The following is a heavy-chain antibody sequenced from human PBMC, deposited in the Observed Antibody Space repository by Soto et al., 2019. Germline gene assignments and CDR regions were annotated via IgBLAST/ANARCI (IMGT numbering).Heavy chain of an antibody. D-gene: IGHD6-13*01. CDR3: ARYFPDNSSHTGDY. Sequence: RGELRLSWEVSGFTFSSDAMNWFRQALGKGLEWVSYISSSSSTIYYADSVKGRFTISRDNAKNSLYLQMNSLRAEDTAVYYCARYFPDNSSHTGDYWCQGTLVTVSA. V-gene: IGHV3-48*01. J-gene: IGHJ4*02. CDR2: ISSSSSTI. CDR1: GFTFSSDA.